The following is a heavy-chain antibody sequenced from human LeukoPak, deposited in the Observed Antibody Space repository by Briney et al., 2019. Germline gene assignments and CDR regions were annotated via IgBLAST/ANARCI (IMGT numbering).Heavy chain of an antibody. Sequence: SETLSLTCTVSGGSISTSNYYWGWIRQPPGKGLEWIGNIFYSGSTYYSPSLKSRVTISLDTSRNQFSLKLSSVTAADTAAYYCARDRFYGDNETAANLYYYYYYMDVWGKGTTVTISS. CDR1: GGSISTSNYY. J-gene: IGHJ6*03. D-gene: IGHD4-17*01. V-gene: IGHV4-39*07. CDR3: ARDRFYGDNETAANLYYYYYYMDV. CDR2: IFYSGST.